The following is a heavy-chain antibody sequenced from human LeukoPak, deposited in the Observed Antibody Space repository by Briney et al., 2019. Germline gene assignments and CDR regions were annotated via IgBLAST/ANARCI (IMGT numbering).Heavy chain of an antibody. Sequence: SQTLSLTCTVSDDSISSGSYYWSWIRQPAGKGLEWIGRIYTSGSANYNPSLKSRVTISVDTSKNQFSLKLSSVTAADTAVYYCARSGPYYYYYYMDVWGKGTTVTISS. CDR1: DDSISSGSYY. D-gene: IGHD2-8*02. CDR3: ARSGPYYYYYYMDV. CDR2: IYTSGSA. J-gene: IGHJ6*03. V-gene: IGHV4-61*02.